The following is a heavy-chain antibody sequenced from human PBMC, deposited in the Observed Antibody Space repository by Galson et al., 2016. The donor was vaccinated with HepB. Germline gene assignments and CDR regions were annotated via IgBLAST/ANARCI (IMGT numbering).Heavy chain of an antibody. J-gene: IGHJ5*02. D-gene: IGHD3-10*01. CDR3: ARHYYDSGRHYFDP. Sequence: ETLSLTCTVSGGSITSYNYYWGWIRQPPGKGLEWIGSIYYSGSTYYNPSLKSRITMSVDTSRSHFSLKLSSVAAADTAVYYCARHYYDSGRHYFDPWGQGTLVTVSS. CDR1: GGSITSYNYY. V-gene: IGHV4-39*02. CDR2: IYYSGST.